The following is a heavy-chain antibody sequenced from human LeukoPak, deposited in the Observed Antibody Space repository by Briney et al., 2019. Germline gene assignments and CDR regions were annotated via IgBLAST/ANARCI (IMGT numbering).Heavy chain of an antibody. D-gene: IGHD3-22*01. J-gene: IGHJ5*02. CDR3: AREIRYDSSGYGPRFDP. CDR1: GGSIRRYY. V-gene: IGHV4-59*01. CDR2: IYYSGST. Sequence: PSETLSLPCTVSGGSIRRYYWSCIRQPPGKGLGWIGYIYYSGSTNYNPSLKSRVTISVDTSKNQFSLKLSSVTAADTAVYHCAREIRYDSSGYGPRFDPWGQGTLVTVSS.